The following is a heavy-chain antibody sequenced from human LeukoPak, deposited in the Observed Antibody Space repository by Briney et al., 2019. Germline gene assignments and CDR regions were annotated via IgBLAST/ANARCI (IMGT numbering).Heavy chain of an antibody. J-gene: IGHJ4*02. Sequence: GRSLRLSCAASGFTVSSNYMSWVRQAPGKGLEWVSVIYSGGSTYYADSVKGRFTISRDNAENSLFLQMDSLRAEDTAVYYCARALYNHGWFPDYFDYWGQGTLVAVSS. D-gene: IGHD1-14*01. CDR2: IYSGGST. CDR3: ARALYNHGWFPDYFDY. V-gene: IGHV3-53*01. CDR1: GFTVSSNY.